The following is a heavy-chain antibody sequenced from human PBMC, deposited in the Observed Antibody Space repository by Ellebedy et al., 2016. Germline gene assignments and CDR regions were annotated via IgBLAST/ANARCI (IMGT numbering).Heavy chain of an antibody. J-gene: IGHJ3*02. CDR1: GYTFTSYY. CDR3: ARGDGYNFSRDAFDI. V-gene: IGHV1-69*13. D-gene: IGHD5-24*01. CDR2: IIPIFGTA. Sequence: ASVKVSCKASGYTFTSYYMHWVRQAPGQGLEWMGGIIPIFGTANYAQKFQGRVTITADESTSTAYMELSSLRSEDTAVYYCARGDGYNFSRDAFDIWGQGTMVTVSS.